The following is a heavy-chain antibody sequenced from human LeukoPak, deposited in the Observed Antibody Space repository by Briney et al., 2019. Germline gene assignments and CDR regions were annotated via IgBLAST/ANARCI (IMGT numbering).Heavy chain of an antibody. J-gene: IGHJ5*02. D-gene: IGHD4-17*01. V-gene: IGHV1-18*01. CDR1: GYTFTSYG. CDR3: ARELSYGDYRPENWFDP. Sequence: ASVKVSCKASGYTFTSYGISWVRQAPGQGLEWMGWISAYNGNTNYAQKLQGRVTMTTDTSTSTAYMELRSLRSDDTAVYYCARELSYGDYRPENWFDPWGQGTLDTVSS. CDR2: ISAYNGNT.